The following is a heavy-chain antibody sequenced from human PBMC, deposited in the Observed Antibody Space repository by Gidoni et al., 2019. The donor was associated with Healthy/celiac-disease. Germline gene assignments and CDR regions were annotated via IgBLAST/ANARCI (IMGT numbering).Heavy chain of an antibody. CDR1: GFTFSRYW. D-gene: IGHD3-22*01. CDR3: ARWKDSSGYYHYFDY. V-gene: IGHV3-7*03. J-gene: IGHJ4*02. CDR2: IKQDGSEK. Sequence: EVQLLESGGGLVQPGGSLRLSCAASGFTFSRYWMRWVRQAPGKGLEWVDNIKQDGSEKYYVDSVKGRFTISRDNAKNSLYLQMNSLRAEDTAVYYCARWKDSSGYYHYFDYWGQGTLVTVSS.